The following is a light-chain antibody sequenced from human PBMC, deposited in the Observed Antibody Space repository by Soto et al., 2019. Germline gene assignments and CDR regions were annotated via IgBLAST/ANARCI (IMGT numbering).Light chain of an antibody. CDR3: CSYAGSYV. V-gene: IGLV2-23*01. J-gene: IGLJ1*01. CDR2: EGS. Sequence: QSVLTQPASVYGSPGQSITISCTGTSSDVGSYNLVSWYQQHPGKAPKLMIYEGSKRPSGVSNRFSGSKSGNTASLTISGLQAEDEADYYCCSYAGSYVFGTGTKVTVL. CDR1: SSDVGSYNL.